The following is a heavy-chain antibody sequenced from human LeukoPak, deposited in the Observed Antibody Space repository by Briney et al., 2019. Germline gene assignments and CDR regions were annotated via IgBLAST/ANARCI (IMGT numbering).Heavy chain of an antibody. V-gene: IGHV3-23*01. CDR1: GFTFSSYA. Sequence: LSGGSLRLSCAASGFTFSSYAMSWVRQAPGKGLEWVSAISGSGGSTYYADSVKGRFTISRDNSKNTLYLQMNSLRAEDTAVYYCAKVKCYCSSTSCCAMGSFDYWGQGTLVTVSS. J-gene: IGHJ4*02. D-gene: IGHD2-2*01. CDR2: ISGSGGST. CDR3: AKVKCYCSSTSCCAMGSFDY.